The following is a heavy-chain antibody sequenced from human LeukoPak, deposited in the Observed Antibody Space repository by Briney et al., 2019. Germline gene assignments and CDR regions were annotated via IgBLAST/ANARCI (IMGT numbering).Heavy chain of an antibody. D-gene: IGHD5-18*01. V-gene: IGHV3-23*01. CDR3: AKGVGGYSYGPPWYFDY. CDR2: ISGSGGST. Sequence: PGGSLRLSCAASGFTFSSYAMSWVRQAPGKGLEWVSAISGSGGSTYYADSVKGRFTISRDNSKNTLYLQMNSLRAEDTAVYYCAKGVGGYSYGPPWYFDYWGQGTLVTVSS. J-gene: IGHJ4*02. CDR1: GFTFSSYA.